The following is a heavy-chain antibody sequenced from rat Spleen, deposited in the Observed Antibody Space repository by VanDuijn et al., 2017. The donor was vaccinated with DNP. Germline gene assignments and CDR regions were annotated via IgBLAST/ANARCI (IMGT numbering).Heavy chain of an antibody. CDR3: TTLITFMNG. V-gene: IGHV5-46*01. D-gene: IGHD1-1*01. CDR2: ISTSGGNT. J-gene: IGHJ4*01. Sequence: EVQLVESGGGLVQPGRSMKLSCAASGFTFSSFQMAWVRQAPTKGLEWVASISTSGGNTYHRDSVKGRFTISRDNAKSTLFLQMNSLRSEDTATYYCTTLITFMNGWGQGTSVTVSS. CDR1: GFTFSSFQ.